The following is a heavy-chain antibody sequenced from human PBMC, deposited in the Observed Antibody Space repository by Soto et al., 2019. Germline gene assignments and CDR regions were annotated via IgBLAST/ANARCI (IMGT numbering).Heavy chain of an antibody. J-gene: IGHJ4*02. CDR3: ARQFTDGDYQY. CDR2: IIPMFGTT. V-gene: IGHV1-69*01. Sequence: QVQLVQSGAEVKKPGSSVKVSCRASGGTFTTYPINWGRQAPGQGLEWMGGIIPMFGTTNYAQKFQGRVTITADESTSTAYMELSSLRSEDTAMYYCARQFTDGDYQYWGQGTLVTVSS. D-gene: IGHD4-17*01. CDR1: GGTFTTYP.